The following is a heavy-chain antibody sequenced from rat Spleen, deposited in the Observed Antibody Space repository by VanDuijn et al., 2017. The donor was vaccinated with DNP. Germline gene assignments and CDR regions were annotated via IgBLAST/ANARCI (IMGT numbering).Heavy chain of an antibody. CDR1: GFSLTSYI. V-gene: IGHV2-6*01. CDR3: ASHVTGPYVLDV. Sequence: QVQLKESGPGLVQPSQTLSLTCTVPGFSLTSYIITWVRQPPGKGLEWIAAISGGGTTYYNSALKSRLSISRDTSKSQVFLKMNSLLTEDTAVYFCASHVTGPYVLDVWGQGTSVTVSS. CDR2: ISGGGTT. J-gene: IGHJ4*01. D-gene: IGHD4-1*01.